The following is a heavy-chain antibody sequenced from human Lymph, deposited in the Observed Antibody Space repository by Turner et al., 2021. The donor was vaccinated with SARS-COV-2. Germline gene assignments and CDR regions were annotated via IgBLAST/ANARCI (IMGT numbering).Heavy chain of an antibody. Sequence: QVPLVQSEAEVKKPGSSVKVSCKVSGYTLTELSMPWVRQAPGKGLGWKGGFYPEDCKTIYAQKFQGRVTMAEETSTDTAYMEVSRLRSEDTAVYYCATDRSSGWPHYYYYTMDVWGQGTTVTVSS. CDR3: ATDRSSGWPHYYYYTMDV. V-gene: IGHV1-24*01. CDR1: GYTLTELS. J-gene: IGHJ6*02. CDR2: FYPEDCKT. D-gene: IGHD6-19*01.